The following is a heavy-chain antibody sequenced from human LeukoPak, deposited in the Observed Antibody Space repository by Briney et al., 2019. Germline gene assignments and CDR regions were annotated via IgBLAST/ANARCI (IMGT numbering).Heavy chain of an antibody. CDR2: IYGSGTT. J-gene: IGHJ4*02. V-gene: IGHV4-31*01. CDR3: ARLTGTSYLDY. CDR1: GGSITSAGYY. Sequence: SETLSLTCTVSGGSITSAGYYWSWIRQPPGRGLEWVGYIYGSGTTYYNPSLKSQVTISEDTSRNQFSLKLSSVTAADTAVYYCARLTGTSYLDYWGQGALVTVSS. D-gene: IGHD2-2*01.